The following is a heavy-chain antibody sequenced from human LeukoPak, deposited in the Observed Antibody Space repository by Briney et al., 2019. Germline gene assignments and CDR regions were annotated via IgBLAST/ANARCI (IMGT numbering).Heavy chain of an antibody. J-gene: IGHJ4*02. Sequence: XXXMNWVRQAPGKGLEWVSYISSSSSTIYYADSVKGRFTISRDNAKNSLYLQMNSLRAEDTAVYYCAPNPYCSGGSCEIAFDYWGQGTLVTVSS. CDR1: XXX. CDR3: APNPYCSGGSCEIAFDY. CDR2: ISSSSSTI. V-gene: IGHV3-48*01. D-gene: IGHD2-15*01.